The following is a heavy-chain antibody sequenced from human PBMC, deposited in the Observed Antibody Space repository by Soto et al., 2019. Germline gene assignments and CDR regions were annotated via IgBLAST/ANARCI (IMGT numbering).Heavy chain of an antibody. D-gene: IGHD3-9*01. Sequence: PGGSLRLSCAASGFTFSSYSMNWVRQAPGKGLEWVSYISSSSSTIYYADYMKGRFTISRDNAKNSMYLQMNNLRDKDTEMKYWARDSVYYDILTGYNWFDPWGQGTLVTVSS. CDR1: GFTFSSYS. CDR2: ISSSSSTI. J-gene: IGHJ5*02. CDR3: ARDSVYYDILTGYNWFDP. V-gene: IGHV3-48*02.